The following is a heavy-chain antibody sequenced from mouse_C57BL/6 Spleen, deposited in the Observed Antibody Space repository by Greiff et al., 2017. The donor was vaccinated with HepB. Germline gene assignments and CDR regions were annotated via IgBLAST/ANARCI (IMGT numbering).Heavy chain of an antibody. V-gene: IGHV1-15*01. CDR2: IDPETGGT. D-gene: IGHD1-1*02. Sequence: QVQLQQSGAELVRPGASVTLSCKASGYTFTDYEMHWVKQTPVHGLEWIGAIDPETGGTAYNQKFKGKAILTADKSSSTAYMELRSLTSEDSAVYYCTRQRVMEGYYFDYWGQGTTLTVSS. J-gene: IGHJ2*01. CDR3: TRQRVMEGYYFDY. CDR1: GYTFTDYE.